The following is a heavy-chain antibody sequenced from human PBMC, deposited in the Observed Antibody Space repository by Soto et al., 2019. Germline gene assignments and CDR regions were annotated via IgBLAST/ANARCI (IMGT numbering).Heavy chain of an antibody. CDR2: ISASGGNI. CDR3: AKVAGGLGYSDL. V-gene: IGHV3-23*01. D-gene: IGHD3-16*01. Sequence: VGSLRLSCVASGFIFSDYAMTWVRQAPGKGLQWVATISASGGNIEYADSLKGRFTISRDNSKNSVYLQLSGLTADDTAVHYCAKVAGGLGYSDLWGRGTLVTVSS. J-gene: IGHJ2*01. CDR1: GFIFSDYA.